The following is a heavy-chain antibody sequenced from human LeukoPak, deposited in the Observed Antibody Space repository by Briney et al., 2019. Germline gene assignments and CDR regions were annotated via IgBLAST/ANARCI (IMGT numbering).Heavy chain of an antibody. CDR3: ARGAGAYSGSYFDY. V-gene: IGHV3-74*01. D-gene: IGHD1-26*01. J-gene: IGHJ4*02. Sequence: GSLRLSCAASGFTFSSYWMHWVRQAPGKGLAWVSRINSDGSSTSYADSVKGRFTISRDNAKNTLYLQMNSLRAEDTAVYYCARGAGAYSGSYFDYWGQGTLVTVSS. CDR1: GFTFSSYW. CDR2: INSDGSST.